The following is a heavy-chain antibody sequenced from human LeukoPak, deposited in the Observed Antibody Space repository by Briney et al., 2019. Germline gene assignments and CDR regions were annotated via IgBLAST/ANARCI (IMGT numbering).Heavy chain of an antibody. CDR2: IFYSGST. CDR3: ASHKENRPIFGVGRPVDF. V-gene: IGHV4-30-4*01. J-gene: IGHJ4*02. CDR1: GGSISGGDYY. Sequence: PSQTLSLTCTVSGGSISGGDYYWSWIRQPPGKGLEWIGYIFYSGSTYYNPSLKSRVTISVDTSKNQFSLKLSSVTAADTAVYYCASHKENRPIFGVGRPVDFWGQGTLVTVSS. D-gene: IGHD3-3*01.